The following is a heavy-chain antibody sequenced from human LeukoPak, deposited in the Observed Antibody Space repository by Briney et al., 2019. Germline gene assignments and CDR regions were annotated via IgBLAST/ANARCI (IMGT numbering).Heavy chain of an antibody. J-gene: IGHJ5*02. V-gene: IGHV1-18*01. CDR2: ISPYDGDT. CDR3: AIDYCTRGGDCYKEDLFNP. Sequence: GASVKVSCKASGYTFAIYGISWVRQAPGQGLEWMAWISPYDGDTNYAQNFEGRVTMTTETSTSTAYMELRSLRSDDTAIYYCAIDYCTRGGDCYKEDLFNPWGQGTLVTVSS. CDR1: GYTFAIYG. D-gene: IGHD2-21*02.